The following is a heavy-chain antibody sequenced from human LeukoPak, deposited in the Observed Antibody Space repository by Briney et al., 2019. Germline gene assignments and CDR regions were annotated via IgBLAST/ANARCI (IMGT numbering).Heavy chain of an antibody. J-gene: IGHJ3*02. CDR1: GFTFSTHS. Sequence: GGSLRLSCAASGFTFSTHSMNWVRQAPGKGLEWVSVIYSGGSTYYADSVKGRFTISRDNSKNTLYLQMNSLRAEDTAVYYCAKNRARHWTSHASDIWGQGTMVTVSS. V-gene: IGHV3-66*01. CDR2: IYSGGST. CDR3: AKNRARHWTSHASDI. D-gene: IGHD1-1*01.